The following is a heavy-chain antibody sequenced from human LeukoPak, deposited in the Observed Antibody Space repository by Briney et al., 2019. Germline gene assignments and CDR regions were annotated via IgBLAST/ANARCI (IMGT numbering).Heavy chain of an antibody. Sequence: GESLKISCKGSGYSFTTYWIAWVRQMPGKGLEWLGIIHPGRSDIRYSPSFQGPVNISADKSISTAYLQWSSLEASDTAMYYCTRREDRTGYSDYWGQGTLVTVSS. D-gene: IGHD3-22*01. CDR2: IHPGRSDI. V-gene: IGHV5-51*01. J-gene: IGHJ4*02. CDR3: TRREDRTGYSDY. CDR1: GYSFTTYW.